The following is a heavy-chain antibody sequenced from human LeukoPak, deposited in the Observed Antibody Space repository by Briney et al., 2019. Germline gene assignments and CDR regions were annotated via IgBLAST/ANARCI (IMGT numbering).Heavy chain of an antibody. CDR1: GFTFSSYW. Sequence: GGSLRLSCAASGFTFSSYWMSWVRQAPGKGLEWVANIKQDGSEKYYVDSVKGRFTISRDNAKNSLHLQMNSLRAEDTAVYYCARDRGSGWSSDAFDIWGQGTMVTVSS. D-gene: IGHD6-19*01. V-gene: IGHV3-7*01. CDR2: IKQDGSEK. CDR3: ARDRGSGWSSDAFDI. J-gene: IGHJ3*02.